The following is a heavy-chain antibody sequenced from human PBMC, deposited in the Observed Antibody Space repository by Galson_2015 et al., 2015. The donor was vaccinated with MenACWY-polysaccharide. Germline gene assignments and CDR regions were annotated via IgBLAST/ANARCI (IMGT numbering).Heavy chain of an antibody. V-gene: IGHV3-30*02. Sequence: SLRLSCAASAFTFSSYGMHWVRQAPGKGLEWVTFIRNDGGNKYYADSVKGRFTISRDNSKNTLYLQMNSLRAEDTAVYYCAKDRDSSSSDPDYWGQGTLVTVSS. CDR1: AFTFSSYG. J-gene: IGHJ4*02. CDR3: AKDRDSSSSDPDY. D-gene: IGHD6-6*01. CDR2: IRNDGGNK.